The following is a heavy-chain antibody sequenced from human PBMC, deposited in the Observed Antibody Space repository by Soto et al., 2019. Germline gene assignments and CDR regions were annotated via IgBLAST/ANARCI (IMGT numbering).Heavy chain of an antibody. D-gene: IGHD3-9*01. J-gene: IGHJ3*02. CDR1: GYSFTSYW. Sequence: PGESLKISCKGSGYSFTSYWIGWVRQMPGKGLKWMGIIYPGDSDTRYSPSFQGQVTISADKSISTAYLQWSSLKASDTAMYYCASPNSTYYDILTGPRDAFDIWGQGTMVTVSS. CDR2: IYPGDSDT. V-gene: IGHV5-51*01. CDR3: ASPNSTYYDILTGPRDAFDI.